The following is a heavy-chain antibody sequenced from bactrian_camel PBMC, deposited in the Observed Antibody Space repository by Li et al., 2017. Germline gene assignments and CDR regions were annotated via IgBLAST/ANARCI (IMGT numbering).Heavy chain of an antibody. Sequence: HVQLVESGGGSVQAGGSLTLSCAVSGDTVSALCVAWFRQVPGQKREAVANIEDGTPHYIDAVKGRFTISKDTAKNTLELEMNSLKQEDAGMYYCAAGQGVGWCLDVIRTGAEPDFDYWGQGTQFTVS. CDR3: AAGQGVGWCLDVIRTGAEPDFDY. CDR2: IEDGTP. V-gene: IGHV3-2*01. D-gene: IGHD5*01. J-gene: IGHJ6*01. CDR1: GDTVSALC.